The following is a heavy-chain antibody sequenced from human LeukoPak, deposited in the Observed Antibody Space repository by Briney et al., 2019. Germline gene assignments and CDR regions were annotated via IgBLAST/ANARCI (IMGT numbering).Heavy chain of an antibody. CDR1: GYTFTSYA. CDR3: AREGRANYYYYYMDV. J-gene: IGHJ6*03. Sequence: ASVKVSCKASGYTFTSYAMNWVRQAPGQGLECIGWINTNTGNPTYAQGFTGRFVFSLDTSVSTAYLQISSLKAENTAVYYCAREGRANYYYYYMDVWGKGTTVTVSS. CDR2: INTNTGNP. D-gene: IGHD1-26*01. V-gene: IGHV7-4-1*02.